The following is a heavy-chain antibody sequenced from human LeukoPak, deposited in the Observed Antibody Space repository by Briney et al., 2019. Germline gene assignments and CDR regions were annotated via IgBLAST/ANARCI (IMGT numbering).Heavy chain of an antibody. D-gene: IGHD2-2*01. CDR2: ISSSGSTI. CDR1: GFTFSDYY. V-gene: IGHV3-11*01. J-gene: IGHJ6*03. CDR3: AKVLARYCSSTSCYSYYYYMDV. Sequence: PGGSLRLSCAASGFTFSDYYMSWIRQAPGKGLEWVSYISSSGSTIYYADSVKGRFTISRDNSKNTLYLQMNSLRAEDTAVYYCAKVLARYCSSTSCYSYYYYMDVWGKGTTVTISS.